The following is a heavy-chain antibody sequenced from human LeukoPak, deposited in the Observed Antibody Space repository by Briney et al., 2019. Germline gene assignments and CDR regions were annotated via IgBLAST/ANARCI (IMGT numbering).Heavy chain of an antibody. CDR3: ARAPRGSTIVRCPSD. J-gene: IGHJ4*02. D-gene: IGHD3-10*01. CDR1: GGTFSSYA. V-gene: IGHV1-69*01. CDR2: IIPIFGTA. Sequence: SVKVSCKASGGTFSSYAISWVRQAPGQGLEWMGGIIPIFGTANYAQKFQGRVTITADESTSTAYMELSSLRSEDTAVYYCARAPRGSTIVRCPSDWGQGTLVTVSS.